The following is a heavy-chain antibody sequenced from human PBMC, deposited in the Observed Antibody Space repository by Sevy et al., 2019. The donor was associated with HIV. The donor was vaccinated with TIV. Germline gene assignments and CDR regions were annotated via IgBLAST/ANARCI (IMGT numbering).Heavy chain of an antibody. V-gene: IGHV3-7*01. J-gene: IGHJ4*02. D-gene: IGHD3-3*01. CDR2: IKQDGSEK. CDR1: GFTFSSYW. CDR3: ARVMYYDFWSGFDY. Sequence: GGSLRLSCAASGFTFSSYWMSWVRQAPGKGLEWVANIKQDGSEKYYVDSVKGRFPISRDNAKNSLYLQMNSLRAEDTAVYYCARVMYYDFWSGFDYWGQGTLVTVSS.